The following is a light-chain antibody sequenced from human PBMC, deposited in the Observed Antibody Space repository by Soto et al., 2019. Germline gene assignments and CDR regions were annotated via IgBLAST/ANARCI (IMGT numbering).Light chain of an antibody. CDR2: GAS. V-gene: IGKV3-15*01. J-gene: IGKJ1*01. Sequence: EIVLTQSPGTLSLSPGERGTLSCIASQRLGRSNLAWYQQKPGQAPRLLIIGASDRVTGIPARFSGSGSGTEFTLTINSLQSEDFAVYYCQQYQNLWTFGQGTKVDIK. CDR1: QRLGRSN. CDR3: QQYQNLWT.